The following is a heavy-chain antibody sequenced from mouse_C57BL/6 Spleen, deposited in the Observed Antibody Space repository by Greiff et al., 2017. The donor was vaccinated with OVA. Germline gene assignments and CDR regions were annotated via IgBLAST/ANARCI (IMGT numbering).Heavy chain of an antibody. V-gene: IGHV1-63*01. CDR3: ARARDDVYYFDY. Sequence: QVQLKESGAELVRPGTSVKMSCKASGYTFTNYWIGWAKQRPGHGLEWIGDIYPGGGYTNYNEKFKGKATLTADKSSSTAYMQFSSLTSEDSAIYYCARARDDVYYFDYWGQGTTLAVSS. CDR1: GYTFTNYW. CDR2: IYPGGGYT. J-gene: IGHJ2*01. D-gene: IGHD2-12*01.